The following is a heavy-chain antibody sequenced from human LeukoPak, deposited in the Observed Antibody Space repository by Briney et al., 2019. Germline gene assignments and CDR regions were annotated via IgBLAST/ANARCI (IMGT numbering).Heavy chain of an antibody. CDR1: GFTFSSYG. CDR3: ARVPSSGGWSSYFDY. D-gene: IGHD6-19*01. CDR2: IWYDGSNK. Sequence: PGGPLRLSCAASGFTFSSYGMPWVRQAPGKGLEWVAVIWYDGSNKYYADSVKGRFTISRDNSKNTLYLQMNSLRAEDTAVYYCARVPSSGGWSSYFDYWGQGTLVTVSS. V-gene: IGHV3-33*01. J-gene: IGHJ4*02.